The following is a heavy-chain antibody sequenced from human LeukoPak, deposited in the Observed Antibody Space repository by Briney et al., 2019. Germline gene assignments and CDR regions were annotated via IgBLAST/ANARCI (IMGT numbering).Heavy chain of an antibody. D-gene: IGHD3-22*01. CDR2: IYYSGRT. CDR1: GDSVSRSDSY. J-gene: IGHJ1*01. Sequence: SETLSLTCSVSGDSVSRSDSYWDWIRQPPGKGLEWIGTIYYSGRTYYSPSLRSRVTMSVGPSNNQFSLTLRSVTAADTALYYCARRRYFDGSGYLEWGQGTLLSVSS. CDR3: ARRRYFDGSGYLE. V-gene: IGHV4-39*01.